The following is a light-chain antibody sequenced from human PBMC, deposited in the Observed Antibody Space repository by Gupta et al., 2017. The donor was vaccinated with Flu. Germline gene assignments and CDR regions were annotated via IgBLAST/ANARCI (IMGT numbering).Light chain of an antibody. V-gene: IGKV3-20*01. CDR3: QQDYIPPRT. Sequence: VLTQSPGTLSFSPGDRATLSCRASQSVDRSYLAWYQQKPGQAPRLLIYAASSRATGIPDRFSGSGSGTEFTLTISRLEPEDFAVYRCQQDYIPPRTFGQGTKIDIK. CDR1: QSVDRSY. J-gene: IGKJ2*01. CDR2: AAS.